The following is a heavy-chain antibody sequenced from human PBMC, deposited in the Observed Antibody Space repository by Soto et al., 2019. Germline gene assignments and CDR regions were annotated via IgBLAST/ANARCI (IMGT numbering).Heavy chain of an antibody. J-gene: IGHJ4*02. CDR1: GYTFTSYY. Sequence: GASVKVSCKASGYTFTSYYMHWVRQAPGQGLEWMGIINPSGGSTSYAQKFQGRVTMTRDTSTSTVYMELSSLRSEDTAVYYCARDPLYYDILTGYQPRGYFDYWGQGTLVTVSS. D-gene: IGHD3-9*01. V-gene: IGHV1-46*03. CDR3: ARDPLYYDILTGYQPRGYFDY. CDR2: INPSGGST.